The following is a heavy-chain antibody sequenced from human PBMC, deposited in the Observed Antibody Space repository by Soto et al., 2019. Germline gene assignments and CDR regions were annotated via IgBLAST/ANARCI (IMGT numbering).Heavy chain of an antibody. CDR3: ARCGFLVTYYMDV. V-gene: IGHV4-34*01. D-gene: IGHD3-3*01. Sequence: PSETLSLTCAVYGGSFSGYYWSWIRQPPGKGLEWIGEINHSGSTNYNPSLKSRVTISVDTSKNQFSLKLSSVTAADTAVYYCARCGFLVTYYMDVWGKGTTVTVSS. CDR2: INHSGST. CDR1: GGSFSGYY. J-gene: IGHJ6*03.